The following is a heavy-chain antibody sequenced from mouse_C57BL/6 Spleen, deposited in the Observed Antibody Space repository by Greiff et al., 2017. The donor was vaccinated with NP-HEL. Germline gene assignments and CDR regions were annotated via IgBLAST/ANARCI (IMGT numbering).Heavy chain of an antibody. V-gene: IGHV5-4*01. CDR2: ISYGGSYT. J-gene: IGHJ1*03. CDR3: AREGDYYGSSYSWYFDV. D-gene: IGHD1-1*01. Sequence: EVKVVESGGGLVKPGGSLKLSCAASGFTFSSYAMSWVRQTPEKRLEWVATISYGGSYTYYPDNVKGRFTISRDNAKNNLYLQMSHLKSEDTAMYYCAREGDYYGSSYSWYFDVWGTGTTVTVSS. CDR1: GFTFSSYA.